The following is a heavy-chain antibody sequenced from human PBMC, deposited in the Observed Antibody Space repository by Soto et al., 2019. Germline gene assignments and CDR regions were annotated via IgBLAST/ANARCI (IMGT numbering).Heavy chain of an antibody. Sequence: QVQLQESGPGLVKPSETLSLTCTVSGGSISSYYWSWIRQPPGKGLEWIGYIYYSGSTNYNPSLKGRVTISVDTAKNQFSLKLSSVTAADTAVYYCAGPRGVRFDYWGRGTLVTVSS. V-gene: IGHV4-59*08. J-gene: IGHJ4*02. D-gene: IGHD3-10*01. CDR2: IYYSGST. CDR3: AGPRGVRFDY. CDR1: GGSISSYY.